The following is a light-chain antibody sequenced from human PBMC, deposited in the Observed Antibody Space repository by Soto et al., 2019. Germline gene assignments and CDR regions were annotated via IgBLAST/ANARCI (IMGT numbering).Light chain of an antibody. Sequence: DVVMTQSPLSLPVTLGQPASICCRSTQSLVSSDGNTYLTWLQQRPGQSPRRLIYRVSGRESGVPDRFSGGGSGTDFILKTSSVEAEDVGVYDCMQGSHWPGTFGQGTKVEIK. CDR1: QSLVSSDGNTY. CDR3: MQGSHWPGT. V-gene: IGKV2-30*01. CDR2: RVS. J-gene: IGKJ1*01.